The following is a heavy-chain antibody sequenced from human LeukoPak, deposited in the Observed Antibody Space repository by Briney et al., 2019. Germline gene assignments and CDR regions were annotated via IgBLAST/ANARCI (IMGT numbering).Heavy chain of an antibody. CDR2: IGSGAKM. V-gene: IGHV3-69-1*02. CDR3: ATTVWTGQFPDYFDV. J-gene: IGHJ4*02. Sequence: GESLRLSCTVSGFSISGRDMTWGRQAPGKGLEWVSSIGSGAKMFYTDSVKGRFTVSRDTSKNTLFLQMNSLRAEDTAVYYCATTVWTGQFPDYFDVWGQGTLVTVPS. CDR1: GFSISGRD. D-gene: IGHD1-1*01.